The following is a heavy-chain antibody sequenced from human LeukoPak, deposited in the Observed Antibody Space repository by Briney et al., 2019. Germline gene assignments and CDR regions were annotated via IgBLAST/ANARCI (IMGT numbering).Heavy chain of an antibody. Sequence: PGGSLRLSCAASGFTFNSYGMYWVRQAPGKGLEWVAVISYDGSNKYYGDSVKGRFTISRDNSKNTLYLQMNSLRAEDTAVYYCAKAREKSGGVLIYWGQGTLVTVSS. CDR1: GFTFNSYG. J-gene: IGHJ4*02. V-gene: IGHV3-30*18. CDR2: ISYDGSNK. D-gene: IGHD3-16*01. CDR3: AKAREKSGGVLIY.